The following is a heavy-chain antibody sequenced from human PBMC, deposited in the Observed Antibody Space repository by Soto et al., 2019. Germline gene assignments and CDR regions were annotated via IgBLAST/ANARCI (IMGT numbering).Heavy chain of an antibody. CDR1: GGTFSRHA. CDR2: IIPIFDTA. J-gene: IGHJ4*02. Sequence: QVQLVQSGAEVRKPGSSVKVSCKASGGTFSRHAISWVRQAPGQGLEWMGGIIPIFDTANHAQKFQGRVTIIADESTSTVYMELSSLRSEDTARYYCARGWGYDSNDYYYAYWGQGTLVIVSS. CDR3: ARGWGYDSNDYYYAY. V-gene: IGHV1-69*01. D-gene: IGHD3-22*01.